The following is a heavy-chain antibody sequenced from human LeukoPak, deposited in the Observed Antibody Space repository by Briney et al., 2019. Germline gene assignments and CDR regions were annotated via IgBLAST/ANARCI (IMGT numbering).Heavy chain of an antibody. V-gene: IGHV1-46*01. D-gene: IGHD3-10*01. Sequence: ASVKVSCKASGYTFTSYYMHWVRQAPGQGLEWMGIINPSGGSTSYAQKFQGRVTITRDTSTSTVYMELSSLRPEDTAVYYCAREINVLLWFGEGGAFDIWGQGTMVTVSS. CDR3: AREINVLLWFGEGGAFDI. J-gene: IGHJ3*02. CDR1: GYTFTSYY. CDR2: INPSGGST.